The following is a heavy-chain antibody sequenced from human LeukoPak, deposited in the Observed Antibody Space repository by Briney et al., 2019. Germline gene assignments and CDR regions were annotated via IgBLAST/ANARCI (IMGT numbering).Heavy chain of an antibody. CDR1: GYSISSGYY. D-gene: IGHD5-18*01. V-gene: IGHV4-38-2*02. CDR3: ARGGYSYGFDY. J-gene: IGHJ4*02. Sequence: SETLSLTCTVSGYSISSGYYWGWIRQPPGKGLEWIGSIYHSGSTNYNPSLKSRVTISVDTSKNQFSLKLSSVTAADTAVYYCARGGYSYGFDYWGQGTLVTVSS. CDR2: IYHSGST.